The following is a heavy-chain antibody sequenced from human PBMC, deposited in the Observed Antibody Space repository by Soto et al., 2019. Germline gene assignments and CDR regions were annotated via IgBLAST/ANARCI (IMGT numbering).Heavy chain of an antibody. CDR3: ARRSSSWYFDY. V-gene: IGHV3-23*01. D-gene: IGHD6-13*01. J-gene: IGHJ4*02. CDR1: GFTFSSYS. Sequence: GGSLRLSCAASGFTFSSYSMSWVRQAPGKGLEWVSYISSDGSTYYADSVKGRFTISRDNSKNTLNLQMNSLRAEDTAVYYCARRSSSWYFDYWGQGTLVTVSS. CDR2: ISSDGST.